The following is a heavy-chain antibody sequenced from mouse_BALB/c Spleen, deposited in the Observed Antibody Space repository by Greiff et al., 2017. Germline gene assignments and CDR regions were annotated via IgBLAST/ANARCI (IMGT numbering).Heavy chain of an antibody. Sequence: EVKLMESGAELVKPGASVKLSCTASGFNIKDTYMHWVKQRPEQGLEWIGRIDPANGNTKYDPKFQGKATITADTSSNTAYLQLSSLTSEDTAVYYCASSSWYFDVWGAGTTVTVSS. D-gene: IGHD1-1*01. CDR3: ASSSWYFDV. CDR2: IDPANGNT. CDR1: GFNIKDTY. J-gene: IGHJ1*01. V-gene: IGHV14-3*02.